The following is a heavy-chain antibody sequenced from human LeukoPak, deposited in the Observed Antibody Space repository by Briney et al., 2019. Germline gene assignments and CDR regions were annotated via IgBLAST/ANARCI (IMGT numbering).Heavy chain of an antibody. CDR1: GASISSGNYF. Sequence: SETLSLTCSVSGASISSGNYFWNWVRQSPVKGLEWIGCISYSGTTHYNPSLKGRVTIFVDTSKNQFSLNLNSVTASDTAVYYCARSFDYWGQGTLVAVSS. J-gene: IGHJ4*02. CDR2: ISYSGTT. CDR3: ARSFDY. V-gene: IGHV4-39*01.